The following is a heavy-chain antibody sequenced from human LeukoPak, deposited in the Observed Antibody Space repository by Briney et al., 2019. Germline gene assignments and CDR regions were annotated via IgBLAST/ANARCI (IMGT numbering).Heavy chain of an antibody. V-gene: IGHV5-51*01. CDR1: GYSFTSYW. CDR3: ARRGKGREGYNNR. Sequence: GESLKISCNGSGYSFTSYWLGWVRQMPGKGLGWMGVIGTAITDTRYSPSFQGQVKISSDKSSSTAYLQWSSLKASVTAMYYCARRGKGREGYNNRWGQGTLVTVSS. J-gene: IGHJ4*02. CDR2: IGTAITDT. D-gene: IGHD5-24*01.